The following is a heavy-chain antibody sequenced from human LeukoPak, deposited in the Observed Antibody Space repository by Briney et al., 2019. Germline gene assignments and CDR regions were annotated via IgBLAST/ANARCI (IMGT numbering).Heavy chain of an antibody. CDR2: IKQDGSEK. D-gene: IGHD5-18*01. J-gene: IGHJ4*02. CDR1: GFTFSTYW. Sequence: GGSLRLSCAASGFTFSTYWMSWVRQAPGKGLEWVANIKQDGSEKYYVDSVKGRFTVSRDNARNSVYLQMNSLRVEDTAVYYCVRGRYNYGYIFDYWGQGTLVTVSS. V-gene: IGHV3-7*01. CDR3: VRGRYNYGYIFDY.